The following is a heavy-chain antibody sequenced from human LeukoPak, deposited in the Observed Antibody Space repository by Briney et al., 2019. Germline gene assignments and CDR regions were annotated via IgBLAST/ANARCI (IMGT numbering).Heavy chain of an antibody. V-gene: IGHV3-48*02. CDR3: ARDRLDSSWKRPSDY. J-gene: IGHJ4*02. CDR2: ISSRGGTI. CDR1: GFTVSSNY. Sequence: QTGGSLRLSCAASGFTVSSNYMNWVRQAPGKGLEWLSYISSRGGTIYYADSVKGRFTISRDNARNSLYLQMNSLRDEDTAVYYCARDRLDSSWKRPSDYWGQGTLVTVSS. D-gene: IGHD6-13*01.